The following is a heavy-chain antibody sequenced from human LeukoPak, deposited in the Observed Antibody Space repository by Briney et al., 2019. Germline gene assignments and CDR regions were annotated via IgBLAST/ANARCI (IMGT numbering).Heavy chain of an antibody. Sequence: GGSLRLSCAASGFTFSSYAMHWVRQAPGKGLEWVAVISYDGSNKYYADSVKGRFTISRDNSKNTLYLQMNSLRAEDTAVYHCARVDCSSTSCYMENAFDIWGQGTMVTVSS. V-gene: IGHV3-30*04. D-gene: IGHD2-2*02. J-gene: IGHJ3*02. CDR3: ARVDCSSTSCYMENAFDI. CDR1: GFTFSSYA. CDR2: ISYDGSNK.